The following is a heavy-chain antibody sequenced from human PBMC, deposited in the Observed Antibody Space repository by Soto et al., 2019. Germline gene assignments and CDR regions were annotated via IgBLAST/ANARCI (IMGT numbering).Heavy chain of an antibody. J-gene: IGHJ4*02. CDR2: ISYDGSNK. CDR1: GFTFSSYA. CDR3: ARDGEFRYSYGTYYFDY. Sequence: GGSLRLSCAASGFTFSSYAMHWVRQAPGKGLEWVAVISYDGSNKYYADSVKGRFTISRDNSKNTLYLQMNSLRAEDTAVYYCARDGEFRYSYGTYYFDYWGQGTLVTVSS. V-gene: IGHV3-30-3*01. D-gene: IGHD5-18*01.